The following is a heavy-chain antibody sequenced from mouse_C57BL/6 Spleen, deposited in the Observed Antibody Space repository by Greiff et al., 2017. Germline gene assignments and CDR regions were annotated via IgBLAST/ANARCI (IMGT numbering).Heavy chain of an antibody. CDR3: ARGDGHGAMDY. CDR2: IYPGDGDT. D-gene: IGHD2-3*01. Sequence: VMLVESGPELVKPGASVKISCKASGYAFSSSWMNWVKQRPGKGLEWIGRIYPGDGDTNYNGKFKGKATLTADKSSSTAYMQLSSLTSEDSAVYCCARGDGHGAMDYWGQGTSVTVSS. V-gene: IGHV1-82*01. CDR1: GYAFSSSW. J-gene: IGHJ4*01.